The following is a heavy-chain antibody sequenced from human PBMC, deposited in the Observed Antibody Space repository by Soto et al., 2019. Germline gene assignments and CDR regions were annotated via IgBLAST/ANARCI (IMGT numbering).Heavy chain of an antibody. J-gene: IGHJ4*02. CDR2: ISGTGDSS. CDR3: AKDNGNYGSGSFSH. Sequence: EVQLLESGGGLVQPGGSLRLSCAASGFTFGSYAMSWVRQAPGKGLEWVSLISGTGDSSEYANSVKGRFTISRDYSKTTVFLQMNSLRAEETAVYFCAKDNGNYGSGSFSHWGQGTLDTVSS. V-gene: IGHV3-23*01. CDR1: GFTFGSYA. D-gene: IGHD3-10*01.